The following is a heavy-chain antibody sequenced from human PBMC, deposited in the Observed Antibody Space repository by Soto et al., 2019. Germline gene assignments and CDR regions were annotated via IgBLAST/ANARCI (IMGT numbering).Heavy chain of an antibody. J-gene: IGHJ4*02. D-gene: IGHD1-26*01. Sequence: QVQLQESGPGLVKPSETLSLTCTVSGGSISSYYWSWIRQPPGKGLEWIGYIYYSGSTNYNPSLTRRVTISVDTSKNQFSLKLSSVTAADTAVYYCARVSGSYGYYFDYWGQGTLVTVSS. CDR2: IYYSGST. CDR3: ARVSGSYGYYFDY. V-gene: IGHV4-59*01. CDR1: GGSISSYY.